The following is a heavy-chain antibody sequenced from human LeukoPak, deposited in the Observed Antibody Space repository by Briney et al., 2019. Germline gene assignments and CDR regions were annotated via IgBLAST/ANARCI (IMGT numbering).Heavy chain of an antibody. D-gene: IGHD5-18*01. CDR2: IYYSGST. CDR3: ARVRGYSYGHTIDY. CDR1: GGSISSYY. V-gene: IGHV4-59*01. J-gene: IGHJ4*02. Sequence: KPSETLSLTCTVSGGSISSYYWSWIRQPPGKGLEWIGYIYYSGSTNYNPSLKSRVTISVDTSKKQFSLKLSSVTAADTAVYYCARVRGYSYGHTIDYWGQGTLVTVSS.